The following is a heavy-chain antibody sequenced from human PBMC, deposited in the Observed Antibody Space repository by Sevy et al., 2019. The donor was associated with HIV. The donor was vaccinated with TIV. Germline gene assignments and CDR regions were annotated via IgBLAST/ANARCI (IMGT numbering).Heavy chain of an antibody. CDR3: TRHDRYYYDSSGYSDDAFDI. Sequence: GGSLRLSCAASGFTFSGSAMHWVRQASGKGLEWVGRIRSKANSYATAYAASVKGRFTISRDDSKNTAYLQMNSLKTEDTAGYYCTRHDRYYYDSSGYSDDAFDIWGQGTMVTVSS. V-gene: IGHV3-73*01. CDR2: IRSKANSYAT. CDR1: GFTFSGSA. D-gene: IGHD3-22*01. J-gene: IGHJ3*02.